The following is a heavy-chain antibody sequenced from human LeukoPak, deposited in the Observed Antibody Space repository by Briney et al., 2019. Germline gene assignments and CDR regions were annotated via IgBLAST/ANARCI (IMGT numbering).Heavy chain of an antibody. CDR2: IIPIFGIA. Sequence: SVKVSCKASGGTFSSYAISWVRQAPGQGLEWVGRIIPIFGIANYAQKFQGRVTITADKSTSTAYMELSSLRSEDTAVYYCASAPSGYDSSGYYPEFDYWGQGTLVTVSS. J-gene: IGHJ4*02. V-gene: IGHV1-69*04. CDR3: ASAPSGYDSSGYYPEFDY. CDR1: GGTFSSYA. D-gene: IGHD3-22*01.